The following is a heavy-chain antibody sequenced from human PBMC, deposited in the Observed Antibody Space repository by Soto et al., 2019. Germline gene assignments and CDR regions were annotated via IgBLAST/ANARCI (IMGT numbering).Heavy chain of an antibody. CDR2: IYSGGST. V-gene: IGHV3-66*01. D-gene: IGHD3-16*01. CDR1: GFTVSSNY. J-gene: IGHJ6*03. Sequence: EVQLVESGGGLVQPGGSLRLSCAASGFTVSSNYMSWVRQAPGKGLEWASVIYSGGSTYYADYVKGRFTISRDNSKNTLYLQMNSLRAEDTAVYYCARYDTMITFEGAMDVWGKGTTVTVSS. CDR3: ARYDTMITFEGAMDV.